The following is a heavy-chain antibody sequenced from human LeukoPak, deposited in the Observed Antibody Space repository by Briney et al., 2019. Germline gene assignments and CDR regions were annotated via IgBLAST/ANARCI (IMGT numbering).Heavy chain of an antibody. V-gene: IGHV3-30*03. CDR1: GFTFSTYG. Sequence: GGSLRLSCAASGFTFSTYGMHWVRQAPGKGLEWVAIIRYDGSNKYYADSVKGRITISRDNSKNTLYLQMNSLRAEDTGVYYCARVLKEAAVTCFDYWGQGTLVTVSS. D-gene: IGHD6-13*01. J-gene: IGHJ4*02. CDR2: IRYDGSNK. CDR3: ARVLKEAAVTCFDY.